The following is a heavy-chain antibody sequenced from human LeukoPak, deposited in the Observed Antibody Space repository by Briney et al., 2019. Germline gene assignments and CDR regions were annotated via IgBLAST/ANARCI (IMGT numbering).Heavy chain of an antibody. CDR2: IYPGDSET. J-gene: IGHJ4*02. CDR1: GYGFSAYW. CDR3: ARLSGRDFDF. V-gene: IGHV5-51*01. Sequence: GESLKISCKIGGYGFSAYWIGWVRLKAGEGLEWMGIIYPGDSETRYSPSFQGQVTMSVDTSISTAYLQWSSLKASDSAMYYCARLSGRDFDFWGQGTLVTVAS. D-gene: IGHD1-26*01.